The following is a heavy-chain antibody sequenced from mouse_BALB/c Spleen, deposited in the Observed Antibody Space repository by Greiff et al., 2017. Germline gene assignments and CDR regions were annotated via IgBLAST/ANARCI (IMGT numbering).Heavy chain of an antibody. J-gene: IGHJ4*01. V-gene: IGHV5-6-5*01. Sequence: EVKVVESGGGLVKPGGSLKLSCAASGFTFSSYAMSWVRQTPEQRLEWVASISSGGSTYYPDSVKGRFTISRDNARNILYLQMSSLRSEDTAMYYCARVGEGDAMDYWGQGTSVTVSS. CDR3: ARVGEGDAMDY. CDR1: GFTFSSYA. CDR2: ISSGGST. D-gene: IGHD3-3*01.